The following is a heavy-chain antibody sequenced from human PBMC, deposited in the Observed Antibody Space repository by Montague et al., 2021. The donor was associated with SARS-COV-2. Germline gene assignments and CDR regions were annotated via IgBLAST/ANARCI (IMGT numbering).Heavy chain of an antibody. CDR2: IHYSGTT. J-gene: IGHJ3*01. V-gene: IGHV4-61*01. Sequence: SETLSLTCTVSGGSVSSATGYWSWIRQPPGKGLEWIGYIHYSGTTSYKSSLKSRVSLSLDTSKNQFSLNLISVTPADTAVYYCARGQVTISGVLIFIPAAGHLDGWGQGTSVTVSS. CDR3: ARGQVTISGVLIFIPAAGHLDG. D-gene: IGHD3-3*01. CDR1: GGSVSSATGY.